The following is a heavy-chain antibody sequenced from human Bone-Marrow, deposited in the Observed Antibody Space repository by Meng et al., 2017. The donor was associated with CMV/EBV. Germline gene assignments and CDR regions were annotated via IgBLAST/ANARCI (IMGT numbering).Heavy chain of an antibody. CDR2: VNPDSGNT. V-gene: IGHV1-8*01. CDR3: ARSIWSGYSSFDP. Sequence: ASVKDSCKASEYTFTRYDINWVRQAIGQGLEWMGWVNPDSGNTAYAQKFQGRVTMTRDTSTSTAYMELRSLKSEDTAVYYCARSIWSGYSSFDPWGQGTLVTVSS. D-gene: IGHD3-3*01. J-gene: IGHJ5*02. CDR1: EYTFTRYD.